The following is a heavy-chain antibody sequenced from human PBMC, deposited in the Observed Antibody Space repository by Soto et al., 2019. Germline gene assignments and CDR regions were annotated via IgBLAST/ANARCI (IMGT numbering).Heavy chain of an antibody. CDR3: ARNRNYFSFSFDY. Sequence: SETLSLTCTVSGGSISYYYWSWIRQPPGKGLEWIGYIYYSGGTNYNPSLKSRVTISVDTSKNQFSLKLSSVTAADTAVYYCARNRNYFSFSFDYWGQGTLVTVSS. V-gene: IGHV4-59*01. CDR2: IYYSGGT. CDR1: GGSISYYY. J-gene: IGHJ4*02. D-gene: IGHD1-7*01.